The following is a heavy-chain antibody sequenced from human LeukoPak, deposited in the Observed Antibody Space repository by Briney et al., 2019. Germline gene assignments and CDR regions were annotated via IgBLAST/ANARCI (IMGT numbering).Heavy chain of an antibody. D-gene: IGHD6-13*01. CDR3: AKHRLVAAAGMEHSWFDP. CDR2: MNPNSGNT. CDR1: GYTFTSYD. V-gene: IGHV1-8*01. Sequence: GASVKVSCKASGYTFTSYDINWVRQATGQGLEWMGWMNPNSGNTGYAQKFQGRVTMTRNTSISTAYMELSSLRSEDTAVYYCAKHRLVAAAGMEHSWFDPWGQGTLVTVSS. J-gene: IGHJ5*02.